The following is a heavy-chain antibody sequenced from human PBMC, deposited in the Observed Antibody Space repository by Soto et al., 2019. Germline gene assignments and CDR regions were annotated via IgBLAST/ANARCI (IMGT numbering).Heavy chain of an antibody. V-gene: IGHV3-30*18. J-gene: IGHJ4*02. CDR3: AKGVSLFPALLHLDY. Sequence: SLRLSCVASGFTFSSYGMHWVRQAPGKGLEWVTVISYDGSDKYYADSVKGRFTISRDNSKNTLYLQMNSLRAEDTAVHYCAKGVSLFPALLHLDYCCQGT. CDR1: GFTFSSYG. CDR2: ISYDGSDK. D-gene: IGHD3-3*02.